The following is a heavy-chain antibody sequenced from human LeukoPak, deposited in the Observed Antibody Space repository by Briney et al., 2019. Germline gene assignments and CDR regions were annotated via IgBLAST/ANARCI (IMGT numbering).Heavy chain of an antibody. J-gene: IGHJ4*02. CDR3: VRDRAYYDSRNYYHYFDY. V-gene: IGHV3-11*01. D-gene: IGHD3-22*01. CDR1: GFTFSDYY. CDR2: ITNSGNAI. Sequence: GGSLRLSCAASGFTFSDYYMNWIRQAPGKGLEWVAYITNSGNAIQYADSVKGRFTISRDNARNSLFLEMNSLTAEDTALYYCVRDRAYYDSRNYYHYFDYWGQGILVTVSS.